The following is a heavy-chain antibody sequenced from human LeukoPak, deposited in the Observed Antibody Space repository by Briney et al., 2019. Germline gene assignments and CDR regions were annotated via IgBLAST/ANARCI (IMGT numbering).Heavy chain of an antibody. CDR1: GGSISSGDYY. CDR3: ARDNGSGSYYVFDI. D-gene: IGHD3-10*01. Sequence: PSETLSLTCTVSGGSISSGDYYWSWIRQHPGKGLEWIGYIYYSGSTYYNPSLKSRVTISVDTSKNQFSLELSSVTAADTAVYYCARDNGSGSYYVFDIWGQGTMVTVSS. V-gene: IGHV4-31*03. J-gene: IGHJ3*02. CDR2: IYYSGST.